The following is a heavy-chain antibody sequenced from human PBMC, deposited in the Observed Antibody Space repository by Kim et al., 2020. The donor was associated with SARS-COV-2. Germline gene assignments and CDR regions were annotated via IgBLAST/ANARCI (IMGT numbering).Heavy chain of an antibody. CDR3: SRGPPHTESYGDAFD. D-gene: IGHD1-26*01. J-gene: IGHJ3*02. V-gene: IGHV3-73*01. CDR2: IRSKANSYET. CDR1: GFTFSDSA. Sequence: GGSLRLSCAASGFTFSDSAMHWVRQASGKGLEWVGRIRSKANSYETAYAVSLIGRFSISRDDSKNTAFLQMNSLKTEDTAVYYCSRGPPHTESYGDAFD.